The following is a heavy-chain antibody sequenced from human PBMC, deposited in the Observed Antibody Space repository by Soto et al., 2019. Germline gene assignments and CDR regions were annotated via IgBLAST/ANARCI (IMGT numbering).Heavy chain of an antibody. CDR1: GGSFTSNNW. V-gene: IGHV4-4*02. Sequence: QVQLQESGPGLVKPSGTLSLTCAVSGGSFTSNNWWTWVRQPPGQGLEWIGEIYRTGSTNYNPSLMSRVPISLDKSENQFSLKVTSLTAADTAVYYCASRDPGTSVDYWGQGTLVTVSS. CDR2: IYRTGST. D-gene: IGHD1-7*01. J-gene: IGHJ4*02. CDR3: ASRDPGTSVDY.